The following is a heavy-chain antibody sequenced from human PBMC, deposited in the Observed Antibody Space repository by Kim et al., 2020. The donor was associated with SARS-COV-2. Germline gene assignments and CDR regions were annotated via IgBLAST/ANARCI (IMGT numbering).Heavy chain of an antibody. CDR3: ASYSSSWYFDL. V-gene: IGHV3-30*01. D-gene: IGHD6-13*01. J-gene: IGHJ2*01. Sequence: KSYADSVKGRFTSSRDNSKNTLYLQMNSLRAEDTAVYYCASYSSSWYFDLWGRGTLVTVSS. CDR2: K.